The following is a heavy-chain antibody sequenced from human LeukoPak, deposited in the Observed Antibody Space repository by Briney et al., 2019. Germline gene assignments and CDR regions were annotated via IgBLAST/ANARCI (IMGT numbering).Heavy chain of an antibody. CDR2: IIPILGIA. Sequence: GASVKVSCKASGGTFSSYAISWVRQAPGQGLEWMGRIIPILGIANYAQKFQGRVTITADKSTSTAYMELSSLRSEDTAVYYCAREGIAAAGIVSPEKNNWFDPWGQGTLVTVSS. D-gene: IGHD6-13*01. CDR3: AREGIAAAGIVSPEKNNWFDP. CDR1: GGTFSSYA. J-gene: IGHJ5*02. V-gene: IGHV1-69*04.